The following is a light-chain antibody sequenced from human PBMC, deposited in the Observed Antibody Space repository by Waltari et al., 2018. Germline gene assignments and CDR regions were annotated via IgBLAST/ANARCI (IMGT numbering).Light chain of an antibody. Sequence: DIEMTQSRSSLSASVGDRVTITCRASQSVINSLNWSQQKPGKAPKLWIFGASNLHSGVAAKFSGSGSGTDFTLTISSLQPEDSATYYCQQTSRTPITFGQGTRVEIK. V-gene: IGKV1-39*01. J-gene: IGKJ5*01. CDR2: GAS. CDR1: QSVINS. CDR3: QQTSRTPIT.